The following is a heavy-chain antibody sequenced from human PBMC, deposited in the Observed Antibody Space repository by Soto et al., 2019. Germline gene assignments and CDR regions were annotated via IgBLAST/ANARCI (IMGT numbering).Heavy chain of an antibody. V-gene: IGHV1-69*02. CDR3: ARFYGNYAFDI. D-gene: IGHD1-7*01. CDR2: IIPILGIA. Sequence: QVQLVQSGAEVKKPGSSVKVSCKASGGTFSSYTISWVRQAPGQGLEWMGRIIPILGIANYAQKFQGRVTITADNSTSTAYMELSSLRSEDTAVYYCARFYGNYAFDIWGQGTMVTVSA. J-gene: IGHJ3*02. CDR1: GGTFSSYT.